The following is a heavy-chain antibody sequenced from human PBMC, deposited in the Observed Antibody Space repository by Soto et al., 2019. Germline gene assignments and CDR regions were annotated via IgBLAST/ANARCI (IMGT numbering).Heavy chain of an antibody. V-gene: IGHV3-74*01. Sequence: GSLRLSCAVSGWTFNTYWMHWVRQAPGKGLVWVSRINSDGSSIIYADSVKGRFTISRDNAKNTLYLQMSSLRAEDTAVYYCARDHFATLDYWGQGTLVTVSS. CDR1: GWTFNTYW. CDR2: INSDGSSI. J-gene: IGHJ4*02. CDR3: ARDHFATLDY.